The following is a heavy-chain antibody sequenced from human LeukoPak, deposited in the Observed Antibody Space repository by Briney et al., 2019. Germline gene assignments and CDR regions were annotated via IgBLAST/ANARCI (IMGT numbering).Heavy chain of an antibody. J-gene: IGHJ6*02. CDR1: GFTFNSYT. CDR3: ARDGASIDDQYYGLDV. D-gene: IGHD1-1*01. CDR2: IRSNSRGI. V-gene: IGHV3-21*06. Sequence: PGGSLRLFCAASGFTFNSYTMNWVRQAPGKGLESVSSIRSNSRGINYADSVKGRFTISRDNDKNTVFLEMNSLRAEDTAVYYCARDGASIDDQYYGLDVWGQGTTVTVSS.